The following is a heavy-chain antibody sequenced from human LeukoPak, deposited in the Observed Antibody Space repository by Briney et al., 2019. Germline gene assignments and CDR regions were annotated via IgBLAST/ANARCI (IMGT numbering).Heavy chain of an antibody. Sequence: SVKVSCKASGGTFSSYAISWVRQAPGQGLEWMGRIIPIFGTANYAKKFQGRVTITTDESTSTAYMELSSLRSEDTAVYYCARSYYGDYYMDVWGKGTTVTVSS. D-gene: IGHD4-17*01. V-gene: IGHV1-69*05. CDR1: GGTFSSYA. J-gene: IGHJ6*03. CDR2: IIPIFGTA. CDR3: ARSYYGDYYMDV.